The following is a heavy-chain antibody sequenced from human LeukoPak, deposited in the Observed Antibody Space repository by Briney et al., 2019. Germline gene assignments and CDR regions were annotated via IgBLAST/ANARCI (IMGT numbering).Heavy chain of an antibody. Sequence: GGSLRLSCAASGFTVSSNYMSWVRQAPGKGLEWVSVIYSGGSTYYADSVKGRFTISRDNSKNTLYLQMNSLRAEDTAVYYCARVRSTVVFDYWGQGTLVTVSS. CDR2: IYSGGST. CDR1: GFTVSSNY. V-gene: IGHV3-53*05. J-gene: IGHJ4*02. D-gene: IGHD3-22*01. CDR3: ARVRSTVVFDY.